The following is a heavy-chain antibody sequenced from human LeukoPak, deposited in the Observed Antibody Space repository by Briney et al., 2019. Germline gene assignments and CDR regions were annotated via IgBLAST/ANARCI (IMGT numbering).Heavy chain of an antibody. D-gene: IGHD3-16*01. Sequence: ETSETLSLTCIVSGDSISSYYWSWIRQPPGKGLEWIGCIYYSGTTKYNPSLKSRVTISVDASKNHFSLNLTSVTAADTAVYYCARDRSLGIIDYWGQGTLVTVSS. V-gene: IGHV4-59*01. CDR2: IYYSGTT. CDR3: ARDRSLGIIDY. CDR1: GDSISSYY. J-gene: IGHJ4*02.